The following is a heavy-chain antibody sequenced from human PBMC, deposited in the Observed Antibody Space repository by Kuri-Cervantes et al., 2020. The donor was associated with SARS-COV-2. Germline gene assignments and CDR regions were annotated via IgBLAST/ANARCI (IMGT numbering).Heavy chain of an antibody. CDR1: GYTFTGYY. CDR3: ARWEIRFLGSWFDP. V-gene: IGHV1-2*04. CDR2: INPNSGGT. D-gene: IGHD3-3*01. Sequence: SVKVSCKASGYTFTGYYMHWVGQAPGQGLEWMGWINPNSGGTNYAQKFQGWVTMTRDTSISTAYMELSRLRSDDTAVYYCARWEIRFLGSWFDPWGQGTLVTVSS. J-gene: IGHJ5*02.